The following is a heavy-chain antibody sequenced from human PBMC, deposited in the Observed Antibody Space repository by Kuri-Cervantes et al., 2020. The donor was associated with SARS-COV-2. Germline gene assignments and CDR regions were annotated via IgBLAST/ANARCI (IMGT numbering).Heavy chain of an antibody. V-gene: IGHV4-30-2*01. CDR2: IYHSGST. D-gene: IGHD6-6*01. CDR3: ARVMSTSSIAARPRPYYFDY. CDR1: GGSISSGGYY. J-gene: IGHJ4*02. Sequence: LGLSCTVSGGSISSGGYYWSWIRQPPGKGLEWIGYIYHSGSTYYNPSLKSRVTISVDRSKNQFSLKLSSVTAADTAVYYCARVMSTSSIAARPRPYYFDYWGQGTLVTVSS.